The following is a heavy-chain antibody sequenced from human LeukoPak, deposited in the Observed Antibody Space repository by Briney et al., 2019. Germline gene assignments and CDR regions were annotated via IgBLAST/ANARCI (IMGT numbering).Heavy chain of an antibody. Sequence: PGGSLRLSCAASGFTFSSYAMSWVRQALGKGLEWVLTISGSGGSTYYADSVKGRFTISRDNSKNTLYLQMNSLRAEDTAVYYCAKKRGSGSLYFDYWGQGTLVTVSS. D-gene: IGHD3-10*01. V-gene: IGHV3-23*01. CDR3: AKKRGSGSLYFDY. CDR1: GFTFSSYA. CDR2: ISGSGGST. J-gene: IGHJ4*02.